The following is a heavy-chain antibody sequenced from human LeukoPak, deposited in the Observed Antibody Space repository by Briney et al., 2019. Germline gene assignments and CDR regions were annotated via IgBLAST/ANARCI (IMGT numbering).Heavy chain of an antibody. D-gene: IGHD4-23*01. V-gene: IGHV3-30*02. CDR2: IRYDGSNK. CDR1: GSTFSSYG. Sequence: PGGSLRLSCAASGSTFSSYGMHWGRQAPGKGLEWVAFIRYDGSNKYYADSVKGRFTISRDNSKNTLYLQMNSLRAEDTAVYYCAKDLSYGGNSIDYWGQGTLVTVSS. CDR3: AKDLSYGGNSIDY. J-gene: IGHJ4*02.